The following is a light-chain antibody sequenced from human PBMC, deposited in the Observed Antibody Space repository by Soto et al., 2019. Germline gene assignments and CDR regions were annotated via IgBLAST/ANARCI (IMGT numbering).Light chain of an antibody. V-gene: IGKV3-11*01. CDR2: ESS. CDR3: QQRTNRIS. CDR1: QSISSD. J-gene: IGKJ4*01. Sequence: EIVLTQSPATLSLSPGERATLSCRASQSISSDLGWYQQKPGQAPRLLIYESSNRVTGLPARFSGSGSGTDFNLTISSLQPEDFAVYYCQQRTNRISFGGGTRVEIK.